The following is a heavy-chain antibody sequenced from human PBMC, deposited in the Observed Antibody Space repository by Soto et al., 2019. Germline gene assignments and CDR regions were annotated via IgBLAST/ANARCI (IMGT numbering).Heavy chain of an antibody. J-gene: IGHJ6*02. D-gene: IGHD3-9*01. Sequence: VQLVESGGGVVQPGRSLRLSCAASGFTFSSYGMHWVRQAPGKGLEWVAVISYDGSNKYYADSVKGRFTISRDNSKNTLYLQMNSLRAEDTAVYYCAKGESYYDILAGDYYYYGMDVWGQGTTVTVSS. CDR3: AKGESYYDILAGDYYYYGMDV. V-gene: IGHV3-30*18. CDR1: GFTFSSYG. CDR2: ISYDGSNK.